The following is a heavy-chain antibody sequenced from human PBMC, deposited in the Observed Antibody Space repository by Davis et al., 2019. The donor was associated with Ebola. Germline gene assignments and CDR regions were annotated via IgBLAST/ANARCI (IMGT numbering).Heavy chain of an antibody. CDR1: GFIFRNYV. Sequence: GESLKISCETSGFIFRNYVMSWVRQAPGKGLEWVSVIYSGGSTYYADSVKGRFTISRHNSKNTLYLQMGSLRAEDMAVYYCARGDQLLWFGELLYGPLESDYWGQGTLVTVSS. CDR2: IYSGGST. J-gene: IGHJ4*02. V-gene: IGHV3-66*02. D-gene: IGHD3-10*01. CDR3: ARGDQLLWFGELLYGPLESDY.